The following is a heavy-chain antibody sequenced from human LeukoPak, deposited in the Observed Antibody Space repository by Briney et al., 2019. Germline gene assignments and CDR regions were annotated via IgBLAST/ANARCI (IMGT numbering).Heavy chain of an antibody. CDR1: GGSVSDYY. D-gene: IGHD3-16*02. V-gene: IGHV4-59*02. CDR2: IYYTGST. CDR3: ARGGAPYDYVWGSYRYGLDY. Sequence: PSETLSLTCTVSGGSVSDYYWSWIRQSPGKGLEWIGYIYYTGSTSYNPSLRSRVTMSADTSKNQFSLKLSSVTAADTAVYYCARGGAPYDYVWGSYRYGLDYWGQGTLVTVSS. J-gene: IGHJ4*02.